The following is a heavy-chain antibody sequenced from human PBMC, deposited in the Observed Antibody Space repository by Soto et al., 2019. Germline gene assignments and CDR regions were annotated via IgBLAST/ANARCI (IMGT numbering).Heavy chain of an antibody. J-gene: IGHJ4*02. CDR1: GGSISGYY. Sequence: PSETLSLTCTVSGGSISGYYWSWIRQPPGKGLEWIGYIYYSGSTNYNPSLKSRVTISVDTSKNQFSLKLSSVTAADTAVYYCARGITMVRGVINPYYFDYWGQGTLVTVS. D-gene: IGHD3-10*01. V-gene: IGHV4-59*01. CDR2: IYYSGST. CDR3: ARGITMVRGVINPYYFDY.